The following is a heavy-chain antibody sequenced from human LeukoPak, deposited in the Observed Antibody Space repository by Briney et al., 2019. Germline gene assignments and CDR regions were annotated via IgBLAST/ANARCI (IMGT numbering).Heavy chain of an antibody. J-gene: IGHJ4*02. Sequence: GGSLRLSCAASGFTFGSYWMHWVRQAPGKGLVWVARLNRDGSSTNYADSVKGRFTISRDNAKNTLHLQMNSLRVEDTAVYYCARDRDGYNSFDFWGQGTLDTVSS. D-gene: IGHD5-24*01. CDR2: LNRDGSST. V-gene: IGHV3-74*01. CDR3: ARDRDGYNSFDF. CDR1: GFTFGSYW.